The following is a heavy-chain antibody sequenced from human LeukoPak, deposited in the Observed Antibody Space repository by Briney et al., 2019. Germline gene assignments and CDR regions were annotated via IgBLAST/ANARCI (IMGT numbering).Heavy chain of an antibody. J-gene: IGHJ3*02. D-gene: IGHD3-3*01. Sequence: PGGSLRLSCAASGFTFSDYYMSWVRQTPGKGLEWVSGINWNGGSTGYADSVKGRFTISRDNAKNSLYLQMNSLRAEDTAFYYCARARITIFGVVIRDAFDIWGQGTMVTVSS. CDR3: ARARITIFGVVIRDAFDI. V-gene: IGHV3-20*04. CDR2: INWNGGST. CDR1: GFTFSDYY.